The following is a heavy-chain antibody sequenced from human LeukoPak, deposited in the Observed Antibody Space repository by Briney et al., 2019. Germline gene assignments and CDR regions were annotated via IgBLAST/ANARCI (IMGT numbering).Heavy chain of an antibody. CDR2: ISYSAAGT. CDR3: AKISNIVVVTYIDY. CDR1: GFTFSTYA. V-gene: IGHV3-23*01. D-gene: IGHD2-21*02. J-gene: IGHJ4*02. Sequence: PGGSLRLSCAASGFTFSTYAMNWVRQAPGKGLEWISSISYSAAGTYYADSVKGRFSISRDNSKKIVYLQMNSLRAEDTAVYYCAKISNIVVVTYIDYWGQGTLVTVSS.